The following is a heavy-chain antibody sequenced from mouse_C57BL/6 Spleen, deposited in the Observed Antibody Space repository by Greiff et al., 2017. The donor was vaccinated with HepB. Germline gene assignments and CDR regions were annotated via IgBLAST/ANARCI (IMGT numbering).Heavy chain of an antibody. CDR3: ARDSSGYGRFAY. J-gene: IGHJ3*01. CDR2: ISDGGSYT. CDR1: GFTFSSYA. V-gene: IGHV5-4*01. D-gene: IGHD3-2*02. Sequence: EVKLMESGGGLVKPGGSLKLSLAASGFTFSSYAMSWVRQTPEKRLEWFAPISDGGSYTYYPDNVKGRFTISRDKAKNNLYLQMSHLKSEDTAMYYCARDSSGYGRFAYWGQGTLVTVSA.